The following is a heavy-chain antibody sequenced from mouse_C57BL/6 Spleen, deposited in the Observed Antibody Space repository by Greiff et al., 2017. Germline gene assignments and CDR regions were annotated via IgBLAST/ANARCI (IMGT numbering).Heavy chain of an antibody. V-gene: IGHV14-4*01. J-gene: IGHJ2*01. CDR2: IDPENGDT. CDR1: GFNIKDDY. Sequence: VHVKQSGAELVRPGASVKLSCTASGFNIKDDYMHWVKQRPEQGLEWIGWIDPENGDTEYASKFQGKATITADTSSNTAYLQLSSLTSEDTAVYYCTTRSAVVAHFDYWGQGTTLTVSS. CDR3: TTRSAVVAHFDY. D-gene: IGHD1-1*01.